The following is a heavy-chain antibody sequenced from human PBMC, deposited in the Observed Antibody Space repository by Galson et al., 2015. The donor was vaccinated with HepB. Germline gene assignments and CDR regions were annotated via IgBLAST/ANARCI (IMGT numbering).Heavy chain of an antibody. CDR1: GFTFSSYG. D-gene: IGHD2-2*01. J-gene: IGHJ6*03. CDR2: IWHDGSNK. CDR3: ARDLDRYQLLGHYYTDV. V-gene: IGHV3-33*01. Sequence: SLRLSCAASGFTFSSYGMHWVRQAPGKGLEWVAVIWHDGSNKYYSDSVKGRFTISRDNSKNTLYLQMNSLRSDDTAVYYCARDLDRYQLLGHYYTDVWGKGTTVTVSS.